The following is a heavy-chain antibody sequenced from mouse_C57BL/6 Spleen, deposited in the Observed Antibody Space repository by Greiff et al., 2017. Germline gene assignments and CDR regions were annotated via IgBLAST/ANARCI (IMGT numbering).Heavy chain of an antibody. V-gene: IGHV1-64*01. J-gene: IGHJ4*01. CDR1: GYTFTSYW. Sequence: VQLQQPGAELVKPGASVKLSCKASGYTFTSYWMHWVKQRPGQGLEWIGMIHPNSGSTNYNEKFKSKATLTVDKSSSTAYMQLSSLTSEDSAVYYCARGGSSYDAMDYWGQGTSVTVSS. D-gene: IGHD1-1*01. CDR3: ARGGSSYDAMDY. CDR2: IHPNSGST.